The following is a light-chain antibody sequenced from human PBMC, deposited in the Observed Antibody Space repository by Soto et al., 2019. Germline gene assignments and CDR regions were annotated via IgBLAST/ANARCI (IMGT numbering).Light chain of an antibody. CDR1: QSISSY. J-gene: IGKJ4*01. Sequence: DIPMTQSPSSLSASVGDRVTITCRASQSISSYLNWYQQKPGKAPKLLIYAASSLQSGVPSRFSGSGSGTDFTLTISSLQPEDFSNYYCQQSYSTPLPVGGGTKVEIK. V-gene: IGKV1-39*01. CDR2: AAS. CDR3: QQSYSTPLP.